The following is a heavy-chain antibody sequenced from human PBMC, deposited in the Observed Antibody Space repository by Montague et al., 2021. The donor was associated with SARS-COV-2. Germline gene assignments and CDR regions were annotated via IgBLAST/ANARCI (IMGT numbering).Heavy chain of an antibody. CDR3: AREGIVGATSGMDV. V-gene: IGHV3-33*01. J-gene: IGHJ6*02. Sequence: SLRLSCEASGFTFSSYGMHWVRQAPGKGLEWVAVIWYDGSNKYYADSXKGRFTISRDNSKNTLYLQMNSLRAEDTAVYYCAREGIVGATSGMDVWGQGTTVTVSS. D-gene: IGHD1-26*01. CDR1: GFTFSSYG. CDR2: IWYDGSNK.